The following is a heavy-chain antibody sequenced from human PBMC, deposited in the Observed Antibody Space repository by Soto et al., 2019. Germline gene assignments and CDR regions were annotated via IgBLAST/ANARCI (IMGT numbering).Heavy chain of an antibody. CDR2: ISGYNGNT. D-gene: IGHD3-16*02. V-gene: IGHV1-18*01. CDR3: ARDRSKGGLSGNN. CDR1: GYTFSNYG. Sequence: QIQLVQSGAEVKKPGASVKVSCKASGYTFSNYGISWVRQAPGQGLEWMGWISGYNGNTNYAQNVQGRVTLTTDTSTTTVYMELRSLRFEDTAVYYCARDRSKGGLSGNNWGQGTLVTVSS. J-gene: IGHJ4*02.